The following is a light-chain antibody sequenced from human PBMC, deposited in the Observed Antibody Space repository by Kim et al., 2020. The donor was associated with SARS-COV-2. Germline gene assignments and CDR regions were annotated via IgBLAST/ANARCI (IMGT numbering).Light chain of an antibody. J-gene: IGLJ3*02. CDR3: QSADSSGTWV. Sequence: VAPGQTARITCSGDALPKQYAYWYQQKPGQAPVLVIYKDSERPSGIPERFSGSSSGTTVTLTISGVQAEDEADYYCQSADSSGTWVFGGGTQLTVL. V-gene: IGLV3-25*03. CDR1: ALPKQY. CDR2: KDS.